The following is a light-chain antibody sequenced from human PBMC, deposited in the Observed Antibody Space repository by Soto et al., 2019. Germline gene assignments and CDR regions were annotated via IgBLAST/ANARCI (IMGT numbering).Light chain of an antibody. Sequence: EIVLTQSPGTLSLSPGERATLSCRASQSVIYLAWYQQKPGQAPRLLFYGASNSATGIPGRFSGSGSGTDLALTISRMGPEDSAVYSCHQYGILPWTFGQGSKVEIK. CDR2: GAS. J-gene: IGKJ1*01. CDR1: QSVIY. CDR3: HQYGILPWT. V-gene: IGKV3-20*01.